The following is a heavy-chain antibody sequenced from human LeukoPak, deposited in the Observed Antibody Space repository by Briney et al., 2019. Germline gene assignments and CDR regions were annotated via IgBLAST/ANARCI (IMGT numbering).Heavy chain of an antibody. Sequence: GGSLRLSCAASGFSVSNNYMSWVRQTPGTGLEWVSVIYTGGSTYYTDSVEGRFTISRDNSKNTLYLQMNSLRAEDTAVYYCARITGGYDYWGQGTLVTVSS. CDR3: ARITGGYDY. CDR1: GFSVSNNY. CDR2: IYTGGST. J-gene: IGHJ4*02. V-gene: IGHV3-53*01. D-gene: IGHD3-22*01.